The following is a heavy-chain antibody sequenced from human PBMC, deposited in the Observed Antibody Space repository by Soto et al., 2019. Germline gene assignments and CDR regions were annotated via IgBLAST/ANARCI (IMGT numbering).Heavy chain of an antibody. J-gene: IGHJ4*02. CDR3: ARGWAMIVPFDY. Sequence: SETLSPTCPVYVGSFSGYYWSWIRQPPGKGLEWIGEINHSGSTNYNPSLKSRVTISVDTSKNQFSLKLSSVTAADTAVYYCARGWAMIVPFDYWGQGTLVTSPQ. CDR2: INHSGST. CDR1: VGSFSGYY. V-gene: IGHV4-34*01. D-gene: IGHD3-22*01.